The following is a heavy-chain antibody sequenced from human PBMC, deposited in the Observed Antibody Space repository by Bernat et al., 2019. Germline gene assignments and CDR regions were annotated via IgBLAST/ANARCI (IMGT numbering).Heavy chain of an antibody. Sequence: QITLKESGPTLVKPTQTLTLTCTFSGFSLSTSGVGVGWILQSPGKALEWLALIYWDDDKRYSPSLKSRLTITKYTSKNQVVLTMTNMDPVDTATYYCARVDTAMVTFDYWGQGTLVTVSS. CDR2: IYWDDDK. V-gene: IGHV2-5*02. CDR3: ARVDTAMVTFDY. CDR1: GFSLSTSGVG. J-gene: IGHJ4*02. D-gene: IGHD5-18*01.